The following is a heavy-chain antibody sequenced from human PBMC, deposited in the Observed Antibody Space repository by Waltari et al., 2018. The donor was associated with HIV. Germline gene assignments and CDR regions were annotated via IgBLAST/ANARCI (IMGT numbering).Heavy chain of an antibody. J-gene: IGHJ4*02. CDR3: AREVMGYGFDY. Sequence: QVQLQESGPGLVMPSETLSLTCTVSGGSISSFYWSWIRQPPGKGLEWIGYIYYSGSTNYNPSLKSRVTISVDTSKNQFSLRLNSVTAADTAVYYCAREVMGYGFDYWGQGTLVTVSS. V-gene: IGHV4-59*01. CDR1: GGSISSFY. D-gene: IGHD4-17*01. CDR2: IYYSGST.